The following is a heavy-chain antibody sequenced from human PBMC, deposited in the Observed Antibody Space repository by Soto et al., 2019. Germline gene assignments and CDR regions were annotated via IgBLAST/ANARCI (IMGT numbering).Heavy chain of an antibody. V-gene: IGHV4-34*01. CDR1: GGSFSGYY. CDR3: ARVGIAAAGPYPLVAPYFDD. J-gene: IGHJ4*02. Sequence: SETLSLTCAVYGGSFSGYYWSWIRQPPGKGLEWIGEINHSGGTNYNPSLKSRVTISVDTSKNQFSLKLSSVTAADTAVYYCARVGIAAAGPYPLVAPYFDDWGQGTLVTVSS. D-gene: IGHD6-13*01. CDR2: INHSGGT.